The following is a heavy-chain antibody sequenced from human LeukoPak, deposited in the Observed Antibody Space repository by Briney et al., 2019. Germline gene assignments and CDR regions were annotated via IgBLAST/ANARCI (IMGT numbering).Heavy chain of an antibody. CDR3: AKQPWIQLWPSSYYFDY. D-gene: IGHD5-18*01. V-gene: IGHV3-23*01. CDR1: GFTFSSYA. CDR2: ISGSGGST. J-gene: IGHJ4*02. Sequence: GGSLRLSCAASGFTFSSYAMSWVRQAPGKGLEWVSAISGSGGSTYYADSVKGRFTISRDNPKNTLCPQMNSLRAEDTAVYYCAKQPWIQLWPSSYYFDYWGQGTLVTVSS.